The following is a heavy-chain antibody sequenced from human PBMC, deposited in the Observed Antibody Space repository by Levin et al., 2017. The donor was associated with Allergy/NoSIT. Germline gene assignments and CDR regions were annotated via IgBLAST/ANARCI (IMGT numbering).Heavy chain of an antibody. Sequence: SETLSLTCTVSGGSISSSSYYWGWIRQPPGKGLEWIGSIYYSGSTYYNPSLKSRVTISVDTSKNQFSLKLSSVTAADTAVYYCAREPKNYYDSSGIDYFDYWGQGTLVTVSS. CDR1: GGSISSSSYY. V-gene: IGHV4-39*07. CDR3: AREPKNYYDSSGIDYFDY. D-gene: IGHD3-22*01. CDR2: IYYSGST. J-gene: IGHJ4*02.